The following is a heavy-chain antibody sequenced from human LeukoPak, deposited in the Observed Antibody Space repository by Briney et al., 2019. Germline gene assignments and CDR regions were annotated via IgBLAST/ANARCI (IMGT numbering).Heavy chain of an antibody. V-gene: IGHV3-7*05. J-gene: IGHJ6*02. Sequence: GGSLRLSCAASGFTFSNHWMSWVRQAPGKGLEWVANIKEDGSEKNYVDSVKGRFNISRDNAKNSVYLQMDSLRAEDTAVYYCAKGQGLPYYYYYGMDVWGQGTTVTVSS. CDR3: AKGQGLPYYYYYGMDV. CDR1: GFTFSNHW. CDR2: IKEDGSEK.